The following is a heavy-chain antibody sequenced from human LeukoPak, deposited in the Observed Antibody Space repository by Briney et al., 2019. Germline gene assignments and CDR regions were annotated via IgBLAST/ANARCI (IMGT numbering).Heavy chain of an antibody. J-gene: IGHJ2*01. CDR1: GFTFSNYE. CDR3: ARHPYRARYFDL. V-gene: IGHV3-13*01. CDR2: IAVTGRT. Sequence: GGSLRLSCTASGFTFSNYEMHWVRRSTGKGLEWVSAIAVTGRTYYLPSVEGRFTISRENAKNAFYLQMNSLRAEDTAVYYCARHPYRARYFDLWGRGTLVTVSS. D-gene: IGHD3-16*02.